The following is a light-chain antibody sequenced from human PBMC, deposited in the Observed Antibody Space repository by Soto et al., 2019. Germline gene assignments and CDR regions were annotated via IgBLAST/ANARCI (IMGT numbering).Light chain of an antibody. CDR3: SSYTSSSTLV. J-gene: IGLJ1*01. CDR2: EVS. V-gene: IGLV2-14*01. Sequence: QSALTQPASVSGSPGQSITISCTGTSSDVGGYNNVSWYQQHPGKAPKLMIYEVSNRPSGVSHRFSGSKSGNTASLTISGLQAEDEADYYCSSYTSSSTLVFGTGTKLTVL. CDR1: SSDVGGYNN.